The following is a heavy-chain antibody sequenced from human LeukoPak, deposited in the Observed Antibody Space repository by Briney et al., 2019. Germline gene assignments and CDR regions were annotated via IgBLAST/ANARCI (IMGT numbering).Heavy chain of an antibody. J-gene: IGHJ4*02. D-gene: IGHD3/OR15-3a*01. CDR3: ARTRTDFVGYYFDY. CDR1: GFTFSSYA. Sequence: GGSLRLSCAASGFTFSSYAIHWVRQAPGKGLEWVAVISYDGSSKYYADSVKGRFTISRDNSKNTLYLQMNSLRAEDTAVYYCARTRTDFVGYYFDYWGQGTLVTVSS. CDR2: ISYDGSSK. V-gene: IGHV3-30*04.